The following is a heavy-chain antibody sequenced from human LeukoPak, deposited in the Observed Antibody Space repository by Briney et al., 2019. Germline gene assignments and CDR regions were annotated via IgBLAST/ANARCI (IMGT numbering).Heavy chain of an antibody. Sequence: GGSLRLSCAASGFTFDDYAMHWVRQAPGKGLEWVSGISWNSGSIGYADSVKGRFTISRDNAKNSLYLQMNSLRVEDTALYYCAKDDYDILTGSGGFDYWGQGTLVTVSS. D-gene: IGHD3-9*01. CDR3: AKDDYDILTGSGGFDY. CDR2: ISWNSGSI. CDR1: GFTFDDYA. J-gene: IGHJ4*02. V-gene: IGHV3-9*01.